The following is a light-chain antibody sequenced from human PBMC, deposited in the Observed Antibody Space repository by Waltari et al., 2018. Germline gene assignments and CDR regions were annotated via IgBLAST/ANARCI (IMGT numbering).Light chain of an antibody. V-gene: IGKV3-20*01. CDR2: GAS. CDR1: QSGSSSY. J-gene: IGKJ1*01. CDR3: QQYGSSSWT. Sequence: EIVLTQSPGTLSLSPGERATLSCSASQSGSSSYLAWYQQKPGQAPRLLIYGASSRATGIPDRFSGSGSGTDFTLTISRLEPEDFAVYYCQQYGSSSWTFGQGTKVEIK.